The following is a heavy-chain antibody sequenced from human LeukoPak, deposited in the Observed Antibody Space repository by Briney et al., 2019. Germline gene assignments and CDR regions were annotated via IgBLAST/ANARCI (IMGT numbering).Heavy chain of an antibody. CDR3: ARINGYSYGPMDV. J-gene: IGHJ6*03. V-gene: IGHV3-74*01. Sequence: GGSLRLSCAASGFTFSNYWLHWVRQAPGKGLVWVSRIHSDGSSTSYADSVKGRFTISRDNAKNSLYLQMNSLRAEDTAVYYCARINGYSYGPMDVWGKGTTVTVSS. CDR2: IHSDGSST. D-gene: IGHD5-18*01. CDR1: GFTFSNYW.